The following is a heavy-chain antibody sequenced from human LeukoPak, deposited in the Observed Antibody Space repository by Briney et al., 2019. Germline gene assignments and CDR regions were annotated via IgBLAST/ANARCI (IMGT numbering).Heavy chain of an antibody. CDR3: ARALDSLYSSGWPSAGY. CDR1: GFTFSSYW. Sequence: GGSLRLSCTASGFTFSSYWMNWVRQAPGKGLEWVANVKHDGSEKYHVDSVKGRFTISRDNAKNSLYLQMNSLRAEDTAVYYCARALDSLYSSGWPSAGYWGQGTLVTVSS. CDR2: VKHDGSEK. J-gene: IGHJ4*02. D-gene: IGHD6-19*01. V-gene: IGHV3-7*01.